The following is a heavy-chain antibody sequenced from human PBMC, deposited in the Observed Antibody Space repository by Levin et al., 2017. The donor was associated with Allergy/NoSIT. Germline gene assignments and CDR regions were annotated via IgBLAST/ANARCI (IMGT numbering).Heavy chain of an antibody. CDR1: GFTFSSSA. Sequence: GGSLRLSCAASGFTFSSSAMSWVRQAPGKGLEWVSAISDSGGDTYYADSVKGRFTISRDNPKNTLYMEMNSLRAADTAVYYCAKEAGIGSGIDYWGQGALVTVSS. J-gene: IGHJ4*02. CDR2: ISDSGGDT. V-gene: IGHV3-23*01. CDR3: AKEAGIGSGIDY. D-gene: IGHD3-10*01.